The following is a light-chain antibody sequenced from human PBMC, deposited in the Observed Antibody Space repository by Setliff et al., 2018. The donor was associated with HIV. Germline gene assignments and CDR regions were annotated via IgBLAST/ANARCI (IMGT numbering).Light chain of an antibody. V-gene: IGLV2-14*01. CDR2: EVS. Sequence: LTQPASVSGSPGQSITISCTGTSSDVGGYDYVSWYQLHPGKTPKLMIFEVSNRPSGVSYRFSGSKSGNTASLTISGLRPEDEGDYFCCSYTSTSARVFGTGTKGTVL. CDR3: CSYTSTSARV. J-gene: IGLJ1*01. CDR1: SSDVGGYDY.